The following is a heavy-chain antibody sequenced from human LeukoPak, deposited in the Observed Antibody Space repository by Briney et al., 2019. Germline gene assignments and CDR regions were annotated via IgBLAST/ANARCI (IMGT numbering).Heavy chain of an antibody. J-gene: IGHJ6*02. CDR2: IWYDGSNK. CDR3: ARDGPSSGWYRYYYYGMDV. V-gene: IGHV3-33*01. CDR1: GFTFSSYG. Sequence: PGGSLRLSCAASGFTFSSYGMHWVRQAPGKGLEWVAVIWYDGSNKYYADSVKGRFTISRDNSQNTLYLQINSLRAEDTAVYHCARDGPSSGWYRYYYYGMDVWGQGTMVTVPS. D-gene: IGHD6-19*01.